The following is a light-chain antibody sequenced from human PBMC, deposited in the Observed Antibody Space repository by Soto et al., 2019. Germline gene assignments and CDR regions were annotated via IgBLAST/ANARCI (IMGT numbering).Light chain of an antibody. Sequence: EIVLTQSPATLSLSPGESATLSCRASQSVSSYLAWYQQKPGQAPRLLIYDASNRATGIPARFSGSGSGTDFSLTISSLETEDFAVYYCQQRRNWPPYTFGQGNKLELK. J-gene: IGKJ2*01. CDR2: DAS. V-gene: IGKV3-11*01. CDR1: QSVSSY. CDR3: QQRRNWPPYT.